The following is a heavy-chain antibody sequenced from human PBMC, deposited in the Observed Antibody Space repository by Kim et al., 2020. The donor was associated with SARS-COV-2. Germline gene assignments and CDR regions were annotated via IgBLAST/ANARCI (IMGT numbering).Heavy chain of an antibody. CDR2: VSGDDKRS. D-gene: IGHD3-22*01. CDR1: GFTFSDHA. CDR3: VSGFVLANH. Sequence: GGSLRLSCAASGFTFSDHAMSWVRQASEKGLEWVARVSGDDKRSYHVDCARGSVSITRYNYNNTETVHMNILKLKNTAADDCVSGFVLANHWGHGAL. J-gene: IGHJ5*02. V-gene: IGHV3-23*01.